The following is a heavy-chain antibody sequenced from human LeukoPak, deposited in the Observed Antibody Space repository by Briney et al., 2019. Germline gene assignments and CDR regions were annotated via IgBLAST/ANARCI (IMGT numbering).Heavy chain of an antibody. V-gene: IGHV1-2*02. CDR1: GYTFTGYY. J-gene: IGHJ5*02. Sequence: GASVKVSCKPSGYTFTGYYMHWVRQAPGQGLEWMGWINPNSGGTNYAQKFQGRVTMTRDTSISTAYMELSRLRSDDTAVYYCARVGQQLVRNWFDPWGRGTLVTVSS. CDR2: INPNSGGT. D-gene: IGHD6-13*01. CDR3: ARVGQQLVRNWFDP.